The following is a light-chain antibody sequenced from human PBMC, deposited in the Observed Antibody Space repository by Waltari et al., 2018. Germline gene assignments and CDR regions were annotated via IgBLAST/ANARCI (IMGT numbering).Light chain of an antibody. Sequence: QVALTQLPSASASLGASVKPTCTLSSGHSTYAIAWHPQQPEKGPRYLMRVNSDGSHSKGEGIPDRFSGSSSGAERYLTISSLQSEDEADYYCQTWGTGIRVFGGGTKLTVL. CDR3: QTWGTGIRV. CDR2: VNSDGSH. CDR1: SGHSTYA. V-gene: IGLV4-69*01. J-gene: IGLJ3*02.